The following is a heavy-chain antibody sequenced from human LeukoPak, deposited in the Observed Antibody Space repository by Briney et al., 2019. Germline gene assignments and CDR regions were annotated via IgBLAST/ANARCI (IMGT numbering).Heavy chain of an antibody. V-gene: IGHV4-34*01. J-gene: IGHJ4*02. CDR2: INHSGST. D-gene: IGHD3-16*01. Sequence: SETLSLTCAVYGGSFSGYYWSWIRQPPGKGLEWIGEINHSGSTNYNPSLKSRVTISVDTSKNQFSLKLSSVTAADTAVYYCARVGGMSVTDYWGQGTLVTVSS. CDR3: ARVGGMSVTDY. CDR1: GGSFSGYY.